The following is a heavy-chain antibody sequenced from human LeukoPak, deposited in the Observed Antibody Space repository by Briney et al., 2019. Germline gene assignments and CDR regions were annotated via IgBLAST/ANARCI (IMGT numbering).Heavy chain of an antibody. V-gene: IGHV3-21*01. CDR2: ISSSSSYI. D-gene: IGHD3-22*01. Sequence: GGSLRLSCAASGFTFSSYSMNWVRQAPGKGLEWVSSISSSSSYIYYADSVKGRFTISRDNAKNSLYLQMNSLRAEDTAVYYCARESDSSPVFDYWGQGSLVTVSS. J-gene: IGHJ4*02. CDR3: ARESDSSPVFDY. CDR1: GFTFSSYS.